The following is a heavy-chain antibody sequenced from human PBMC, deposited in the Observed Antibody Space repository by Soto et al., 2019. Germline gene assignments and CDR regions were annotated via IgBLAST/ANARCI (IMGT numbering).Heavy chain of an antibody. D-gene: IGHD3-9*01. Sequence: GASVKVSCKASGGTFSSYAISWVRLAPGQRLEWMGWINAGNGKTNNSQKFQGRVTITRDTSASTAYMELSSLRSEDTAVYYCARASAVLRYFDRDYGMDVWGQGTTVTVSS. CDR1: GGTFSSYA. J-gene: IGHJ6*02. CDR3: ARASAVLRYFDRDYGMDV. V-gene: IGHV1-3*01. CDR2: INAGNGKT.